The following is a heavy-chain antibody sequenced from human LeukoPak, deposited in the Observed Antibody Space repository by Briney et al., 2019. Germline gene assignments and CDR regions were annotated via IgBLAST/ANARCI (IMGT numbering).Heavy chain of an antibody. CDR2: IYYSGST. CDR1: GGSISSSSYY. D-gene: IGHD6-19*01. J-gene: IGHJ4*02. Sequence: SETLSLTCTVSGGSISSSSYYWGWIRQPPGKGLEWIGSIYYSGSTYYNPSLRGRVTISVDTSQNQFSLRLSSVTAADTAVYYCARGRYSSGWYGTTGRYFDYWGQGTLVTVSS. CDR3: ARGRYSSGWYGTTGRYFDY. V-gene: IGHV4-39*01.